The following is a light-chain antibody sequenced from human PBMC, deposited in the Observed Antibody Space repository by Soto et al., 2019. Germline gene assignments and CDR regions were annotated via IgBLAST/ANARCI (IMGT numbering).Light chain of an antibody. CDR3: QQYDNLPLT. V-gene: IGKV1-33*01. CDR1: QDIRNY. CDR2: AAS. Sequence: DIQMTQSPSSLSASVGDRVTITCQASQDIRNYLNWYQQKLGKAPKLLIYAASNLETGVPSRFSGSGSGTDFTFTISSLQPEDFATYYCQQYDNLPLTFGGGTRVEIK. J-gene: IGKJ4*01.